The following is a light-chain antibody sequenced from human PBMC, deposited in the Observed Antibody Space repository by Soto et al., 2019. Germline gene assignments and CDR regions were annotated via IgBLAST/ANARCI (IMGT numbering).Light chain of an antibody. J-gene: IGLJ1*01. CDR1: SSDISAYNA. Sequence: QSALTQPASVSGSPGQSITISCTGTSSDISAYNAVSWYQQHPGKAPKLMIYEVTNRPSGVSNRFSGSKSANTASLTISGLQAEDEADYYCSPKRSSRTDVFGSGTKLTFL. CDR3: SPKRSSRTDV. V-gene: IGLV2-14*01. CDR2: EVT.